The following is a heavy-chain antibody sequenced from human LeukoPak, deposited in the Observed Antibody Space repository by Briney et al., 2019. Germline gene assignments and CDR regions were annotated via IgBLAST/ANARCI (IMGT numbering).Heavy chain of an antibody. V-gene: IGHV4-59*01. CDR3: ARDHPGFDP. CDR1: GVSISSYY. Sequence: PSETLSLTCTVSGVSISSYYWSWIRQPPGKGLEWIGYIYHSGSTKYNPSLKSRVTISVDTSKNQLSLKLSSVTAADTAVYYCARDHPGFDPWGQGTLVTVSS. J-gene: IGHJ5*02. CDR2: IYHSGST.